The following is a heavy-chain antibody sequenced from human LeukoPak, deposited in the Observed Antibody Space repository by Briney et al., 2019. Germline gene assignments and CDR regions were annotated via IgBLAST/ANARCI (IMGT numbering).Heavy chain of an antibody. J-gene: IGHJ4*02. V-gene: IGHV4-4*07. CDR1: GGSISDYY. Sequence: SETLSLTCTVSGGSISDYYWSWIRQPAGKGLEWIGRIYTNGNSNYNPSLKGRVTMSVDTSKNQFSLKLSSVTAADTAVYYCASQYYYDSSGYYPLDYWGQGTLVTVSS. D-gene: IGHD3-22*01. CDR3: ASQYYYDSSGYYPLDY. CDR2: IYTNGNS.